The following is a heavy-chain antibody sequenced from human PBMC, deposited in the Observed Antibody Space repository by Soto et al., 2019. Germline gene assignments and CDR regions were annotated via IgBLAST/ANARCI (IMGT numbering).Heavy chain of an antibody. CDR1: GYTSTTPG. CDR2: ISAYTGNT. J-gene: IGHJ3*02. V-gene: IGHV1-18*01. Sequence: ASVKVSCKASGYTSTTPGISWVRQAPGQGLEWMGWISAYTGNTNYAQRLQGRVTMTTDTSTNTAYMELRGLRSDDTAVYYCARVLGYSSSCWRYSSFDIWRQGTTFTVS. CDR3: ARVLGYSSSCWRYSSFDI. D-gene: IGHD6-13*01.